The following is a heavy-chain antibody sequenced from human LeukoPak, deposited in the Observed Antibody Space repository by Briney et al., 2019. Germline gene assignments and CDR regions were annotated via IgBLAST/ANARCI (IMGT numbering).Heavy chain of an antibody. J-gene: IGHJ4*02. Sequence: SETLSLTCTVSGGSISSGSYYWGWIRQPPGKGLEWIGSIYYSGSTYYKPSLKSRVTISVDTSKNQFSLKLSSVTAADTAVYYCARRKVRGVIINSFDYWGQGTLVTVSS. CDR3: ARRKVRGVIINSFDY. D-gene: IGHD3-10*01. CDR1: GGSISSGSYY. CDR2: IYYSGST. V-gene: IGHV4-39*07.